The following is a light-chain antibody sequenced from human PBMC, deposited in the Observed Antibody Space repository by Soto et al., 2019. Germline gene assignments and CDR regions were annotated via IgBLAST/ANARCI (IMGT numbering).Light chain of an antibody. V-gene: IGKV3-11*01. CDR1: QSVSIY. Sequence: EIVLTQSPATLSLTPGERATLSCRASQSVSIYLAWYQQKPGQAPGLLIYDASNRATGIPARFSGSGSGTDFTLTISSLEPEDFAVYYCQQRSNWPRFTFGPGTKVDI. CDR2: DAS. CDR3: QQRSNWPRFT. J-gene: IGKJ3*01.